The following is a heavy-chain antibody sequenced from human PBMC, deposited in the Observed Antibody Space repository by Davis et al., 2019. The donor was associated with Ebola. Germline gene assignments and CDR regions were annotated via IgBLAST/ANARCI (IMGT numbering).Heavy chain of an antibody. CDR2: IRYDGSNQ. V-gene: IGHV3-30*02. J-gene: IGHJ6*02. CDR1: GFTFSSYA. Sequence: GGSLRLSCAASGFTFSSYAMHWVRQVPGEGLEWVAFIRYDGSNQYYADSVKGRFTISRDNSKNTLYLQMNSLRAEDTAVYYCAKVHVDTSVEFMDVWGQGTTVTVSS. D-gene: IGHD5-18*01. CDR3: AKVHVDTSVEFMDV.